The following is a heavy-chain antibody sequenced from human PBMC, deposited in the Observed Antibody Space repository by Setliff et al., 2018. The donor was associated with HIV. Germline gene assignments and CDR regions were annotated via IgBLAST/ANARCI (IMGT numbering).Heavy chain of an antibody. J-gene: IGHJ3*02. V-gene: IGHV3-23*01. Sequence: GSLKISCAASGFYFSIYNMSWVRQAPGKGLEWVSGISGSGISTYYADSVKGRFTISRDNSKNTLYLQMNSLRVEDTAVYYCAKDDVPRDFDIWGQGTMVTVSS. CDR1: GFYFSIYN. CDR2: ISGSGIST. CDR3: AKDDVPRDFDI.